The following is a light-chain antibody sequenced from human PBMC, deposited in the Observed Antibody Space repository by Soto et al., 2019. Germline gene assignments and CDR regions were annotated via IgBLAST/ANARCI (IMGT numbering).Light chain of an antibody. V-gene: IGKV1-5*01. CDR2: NAS. J-gene: IGKJ1*01. CDR1: RNIERW. Sequence: DIQMTQSPSTLSASVGDRVTITCRASRNIERWLAWYQQKPGKPPKLLILNASTLGSGVPSRFSGSGSGTEFTLTMSGPQPDDSAIYYCQHRYTSWSVGQRTKVDIK. CDR3: QHRYTSWS.